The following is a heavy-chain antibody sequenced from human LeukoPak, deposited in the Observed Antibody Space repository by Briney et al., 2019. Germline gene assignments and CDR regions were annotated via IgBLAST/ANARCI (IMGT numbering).Heavy chain of an antibody. CDR2: INHSGST. Sequence: PSETLSLTCAVYGGSFSGYYWSLIRQPPGKGLEWIGEINHSGSTNYNPSLKSRVTISVDTSKNQFSLKLSSVTAADTAVYYCARERGYSYWSYFDYWGQGTLVTVSS. CDR3: ARERGYSYWSYFDY. CDR1: GGSFSGYY. J-gene: IGHJ4*02. V-gene: IGHV4-34*01. D-gene: IGHD5-18*01.